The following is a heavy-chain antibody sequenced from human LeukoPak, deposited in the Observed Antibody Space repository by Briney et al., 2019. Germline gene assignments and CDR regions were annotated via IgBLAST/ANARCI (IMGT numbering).Heavy chain of an antibody. CDR1: GYSISSGYY. CDR2: IYHSGST. V-gene: IGHV4-38-2*02. Sequence: PSETLSLTCTVSGYSISSGYYWGWIRQPPGKGLEWIGSIYHSGSTYYNPSLKSRVTISVDTSKNQFSLKLSSVTAADTAVYYCARDRGSGYYYSLEPTDYWGQGTLVTVSS. CDR3: ARDRGSGYYYSLEPTDY. J-gene: IGHJ4*02. D-gene: IGHD3-22*01.